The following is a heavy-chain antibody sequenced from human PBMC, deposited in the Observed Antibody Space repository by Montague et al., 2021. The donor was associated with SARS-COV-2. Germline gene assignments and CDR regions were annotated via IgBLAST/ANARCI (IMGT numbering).Heavy chain of an antibody. CDR3: ARGPRYSLSWSFDY. V-gene: IGHV6-1*01. CDR1: GDCVSSNIAA. J-gene: IGHJ4*02. D-gene: IGHD6-13*01. Sequence: CAISGDCVSSNIAAWNWIRQSPSRGLEWLGRTYYRSKWYYDYAVSVKSRMTISPDTSKNQFSLQLSSVTPEDRAVYYCARGPRYSLSWSFDYWGQGTLVTVSS. CDR2: TYYRSKWYY.